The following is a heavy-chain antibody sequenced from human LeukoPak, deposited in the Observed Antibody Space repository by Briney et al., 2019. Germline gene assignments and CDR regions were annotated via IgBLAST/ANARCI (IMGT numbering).Heavy chain of an antibody. CDR1: GYTFTGYH. V-gene: IGHV1-2*02. CDR2: IDPNSGGT. J-gene: IGHJ4*02. D-gene: IGHD6-19*01. Sequence: TVQVSCKASGYTFTGYHMHWVRQAPGQGLEWMGWIDPNSGGTNYAPKFQGRVTLTRDTSISTAYMELSRLRSDDTAVYFCARDRIGSGRNFDYWGQGTLVTVSS. CDR3: ARDRIGSGRNFDY.